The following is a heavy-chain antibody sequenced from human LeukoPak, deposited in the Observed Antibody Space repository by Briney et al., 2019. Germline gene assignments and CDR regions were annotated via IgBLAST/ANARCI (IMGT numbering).Heavy chain of an antibody. D-gene: IGHD6-6*01. CDR3: ARGGAARLHFQN. V-gene: IGHV3-13*01. J-gene: IGHJ1*01. CDR1: GFTFSRYD. Sequence: GGSPRLSCAASGFTFSRYDMHWVRQATGKGLEWVSAIGTAGDTYYPGSVKGRFTISRENVKNSLFLQMNSLRVEDTAVYYCARGGAARLHFQNWGQGTLVTVSS. CDR2: IGTAGDT.